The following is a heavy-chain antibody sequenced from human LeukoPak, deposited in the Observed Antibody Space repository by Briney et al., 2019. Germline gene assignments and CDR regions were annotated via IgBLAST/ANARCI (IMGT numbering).Heavy chain of an antibody. D-gene: IGHD6-19*01. Sequence: QPGGSLRLSCTAPGFTFNRDWTAWVRQAPGKGLEWVANIKEDGSEKNYVDSVKGRFTISRDNAENSVYLQMNDLRAEDTGVYYCVTKEPSTSGWSYWGQGTLVTVSS. CDR3: VTKEPSTSGWSY. J-gene: IGHJ4*02. V-gene: IGHV3-7*01. CDR1: GFTFNRDW. CDR2: IKEDGSEK.